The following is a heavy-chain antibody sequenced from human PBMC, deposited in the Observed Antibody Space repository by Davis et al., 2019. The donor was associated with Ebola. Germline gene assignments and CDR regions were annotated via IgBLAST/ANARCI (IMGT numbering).Heavy chain of an antibody. Sequence: GGSLRLSCAASGFSFSDYYMTWIRQAPGKGLGWLSYISSSGSSMNYADSVKGRFTISRDNAKNSLYLQMNSLRAEDTAVYYCARDLGEWEQLGAFDIWGQGTMVTVSS. CDR2: ISSSGSSM. D-gene: IGHD1-26*01. CDR1: GFSFSDYY. V-gene: IGHV3-11*04. CDR3: ARDLGEWEQLGAFDI. J-gene: IGHJ3*02.